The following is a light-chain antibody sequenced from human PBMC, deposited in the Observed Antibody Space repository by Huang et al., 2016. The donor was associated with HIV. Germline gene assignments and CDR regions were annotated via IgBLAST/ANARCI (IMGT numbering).Light chain of an antibody. CDR3: QQSHSIPYT. V-gene: IGKV1-39*01. CDR1: QTITTY. J-gene: IGKJ2*01. CDR2: AVS. Sequence: GDRVIITCRTSQTITTYLHWYRQEPGKAPNLLISAVSIVQTGVPSRFSGSGSGTDFTLTITSLQPEDFAIYYCQQSHSIPYTFGQGTKVEI.